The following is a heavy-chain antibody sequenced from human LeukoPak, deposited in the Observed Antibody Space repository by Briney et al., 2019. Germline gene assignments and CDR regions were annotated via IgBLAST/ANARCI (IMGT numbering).Heavy chain of an antibody. Sequence: SETLSLTCTVSGYFISSGYYWGWVRQPPGKGLEWIGSIYYNGNTYYNPSLKSRVTISVDTSKNQFSLKLSSVTAADTAVYYCARAGPSIISAVDYWGQGTLVTVSS. CDR3: ARAGPSIISAVDY. CDR1: GYFISSGYY. V-gene: IGHV4-38-2*02. J-gene: IGHJ4*02. CDR2: IYYNGNT. D-gene: IGHD6-6*01.